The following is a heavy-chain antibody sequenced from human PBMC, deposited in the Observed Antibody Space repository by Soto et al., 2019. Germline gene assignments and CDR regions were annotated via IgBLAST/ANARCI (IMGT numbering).Heavy chain of an antibody. CDR1: GYSFTSYW. J-gene: IGHJ6*02. Sequence: PGESLKISCKGSGYSFTSYWIGWVRQMPGKGLEWMGIIYPGDSDTRYSPSFQGQVTISADKSISTAYLQWSSLKASDTAMYYCARRGTSHYYVMDVWGQRSSDTGSS. V-gene: IGHV5-51*01. D-gene: IGHD2-2*01. CDR2: IYPGDSDT. CDR3: ARRGTSHYYVMDV.